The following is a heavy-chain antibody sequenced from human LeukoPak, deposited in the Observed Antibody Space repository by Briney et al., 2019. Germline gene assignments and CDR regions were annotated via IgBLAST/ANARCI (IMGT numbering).Heavy chain of an antibody. Sequence: GASVKVSCKASGYTFTSYDINWVRQATGQGLEWMGWMNPNSGNTGYAQKFQGRVTVTRNTSISTAYMELSSLRSEDTAVYYCARGRDIVGATNFGYWGQGTLVTVSS. CDR2: MNPNSGNT. CDR3: ARGRDIVGATNFGY. V-gene: IGHV1-8*01. CDR1: GYTFTSYD. D-gene: IGHD1-26*01. J-gene: IGHJ4*02.